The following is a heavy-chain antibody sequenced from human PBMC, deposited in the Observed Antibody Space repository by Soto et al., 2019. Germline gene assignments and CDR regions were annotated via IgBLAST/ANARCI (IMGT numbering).Heavy chain of an antibody. CDR1: GYTFPSYY. V-gene: IGHV1-46*01. CDR2: INPSGGNT. D-gene: IGHD3-3*01. CDR3: ARGKWDFWSGYSPVAYYSYMDV. Sequence: ASVKVSCKASGYTFPSYYMHWVRQAPGQGLEWMGIINPSGGNTGYAQKFQGRVTMTRNTSISTAYMELSSLRSEDTAVYYCARGKWDFWSGYSPVAYYSYMDVWGKGTTVNVSS. J-gene: IGHJ6*03.